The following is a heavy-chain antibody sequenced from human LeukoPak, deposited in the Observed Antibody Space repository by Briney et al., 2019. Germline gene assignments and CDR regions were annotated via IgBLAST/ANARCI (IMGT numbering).Heavy chain of an antibody. CDR3: ARERRRLVGFDP. J-gene: IGHJ5*02. Sequence: ASVKVSCKASGYTFTGYYMHWVRQAPGQGLEWMGWINPNSGGTYYAQKFQGRVTMTRDTSISTACMELSRLRSDDTAVYYCARERRRLVGFDPWGQGTLVTVSS. CDR2: INPNSGGT. CDR1: GYTFTGYY. V-gene: IGHV1-2*02.